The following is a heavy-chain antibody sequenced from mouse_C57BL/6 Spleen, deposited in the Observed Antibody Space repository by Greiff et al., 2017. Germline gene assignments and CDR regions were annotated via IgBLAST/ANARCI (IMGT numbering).Heavy chain of an antibody. Sequence: DVQLQESGAELVRPGASVKLSCTASGFNIKDDYMHWVKQRPEQGLEWIGWIDPENGDAEYASQFQGKATITADTSSNTAYLQLSSLTSEDTAVYYCTYYYGSSYGYFDVWGTGTTVTVSS. CDR2: IDPENGDA. D-gene: IGHD1-1*01. CDR3: TYYYGSSYGYFDV. V-gene: IGHV14-4*01. J-gene: IGHJ1*03. CDR1: GFNIKDDY.